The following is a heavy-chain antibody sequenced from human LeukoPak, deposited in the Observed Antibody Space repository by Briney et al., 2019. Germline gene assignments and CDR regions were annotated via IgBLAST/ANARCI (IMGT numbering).Heavy chain of an antibody. CDR2: INHSGST. CDR3: ARAPRFLSAVAGTGHAFDI. J-gene: IGHJ3*02. CDR1: GGSFSGYY. Sequence: SETLSLTCAVYGGSFSGYYWSWIRQPPGKGLEWIGEINHSGSTNYNPSLKSRVTISVDTSKNQFSLKLSSVTAADTAVYYCARAPRFLSAVAGTGHAFDIWGQGTMVTVSS. V-gene: IGHV4-34*01. D-gene: IGHD6-19*01.